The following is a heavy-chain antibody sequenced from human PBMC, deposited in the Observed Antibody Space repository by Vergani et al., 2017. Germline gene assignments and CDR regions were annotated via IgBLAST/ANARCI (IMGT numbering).Heavy chain of an antibody. CDR3: AGGEVAALSYYYYGMDV. Sequence: QVQLQESGPGLVKPSQTLSLTCTVSGGSISSGGYYWSWIRQHPGKGLEWIGYIYYSGSTYYNPSLKSRVTISVDTSKNQFSLKLIAVTAADTAVYYCAGGEVAALSYYYYGMDVWGQGTTVTVSS. D-gene: IGHD2-15*01. V-gene: IGHV4-31*03. CDR1: GGSISSGGYY. J-gene: IGHJ6*02. CDR2: IYYSGST.